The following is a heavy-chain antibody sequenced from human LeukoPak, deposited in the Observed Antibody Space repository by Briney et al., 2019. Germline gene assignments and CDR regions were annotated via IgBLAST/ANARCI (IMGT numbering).Heavy chain of an antibody. CDR2: INPNNGGT. CDR1: GYTFTGYY. J-gene: IGHJ5*02. Sequence: ASVTVSCKASGYTFTGYYMHWVRQAHGQGLEWMGWINPNNGGTNYAQKLQGRVTMTTDRSTSTGYMELRGLRSDDAAVYYCAREHGAFDPWGQGTLVTVSS. V-gene: IGHV1-2*02. CDR3: AREHGAFDP. D-gene: IGHD3-16*01.